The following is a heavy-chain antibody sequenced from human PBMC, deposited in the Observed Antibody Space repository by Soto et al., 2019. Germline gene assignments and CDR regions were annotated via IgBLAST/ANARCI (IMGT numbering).Heavy chain of an antibody. V-gene: IGHV4-31*03. Sequence: PSETLSLTCTVSGSSISSGNYYWTWIRQHPGKGLEWVGYIYYRGSTYYSPSLKSRVSISVDASKNQFSLNLTSVTAADTAVYYCARSRAWSPHFEYWGQGTLVTVSS. J-gene: IGHJ4*02. CDR3: ARSRAWSPHFEY. CDR1: GSSISSGNYY. D-gene: IGHD6-19*01. CDR2: IYYRGST.